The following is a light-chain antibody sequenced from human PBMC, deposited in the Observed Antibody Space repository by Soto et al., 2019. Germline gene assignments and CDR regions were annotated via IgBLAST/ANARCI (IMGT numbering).Light chain of an antibody. J-gene: IGKJ2*01. V-gene: IGKV3-20*01. CDR2: GAS. CDR3: QQYGSSPPYT. CDR1: QSVSSSY. Sequence: EIVLTQSPGTLSLSPGERATLSCRASQSVSSSYLAWYQQKPGQAPRLLIYGASSRATGIPDRFSGSRSWTDFTLTIRRLEPVDFAVYYCQQYGSSPPYTFGQGTKLEIK.